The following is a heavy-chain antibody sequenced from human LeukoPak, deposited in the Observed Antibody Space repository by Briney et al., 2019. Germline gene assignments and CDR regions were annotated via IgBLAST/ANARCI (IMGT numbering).Heavy chain of an antibody. Sequence: GGSLRLSCAASGFTVSSNYMSWVRQAPGKGLEWVSVIYSGGNTYYADSVKGRFTVSRDSSKNTVYLQMNSLRAEDTAVYYCARDILPSGSRAFDIWGQGTMVTVSS. CDR2: IYSGGNT. CDR3: ARDILPSGSRAFDI. D-gene: IGHD3-10*01. V-gene: IGHV3-53*01. J-gene: IGHJ3*02. CDR1: GFTVSSNY.